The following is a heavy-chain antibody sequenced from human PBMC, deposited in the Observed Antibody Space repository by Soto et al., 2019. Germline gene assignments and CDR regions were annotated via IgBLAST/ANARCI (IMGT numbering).Heavy chain of an antibody. CDR3: AAGGTRWLHSPFDY. D-gene: IGHD1-1*01. CDR1: GHTLTELS. Sequence: QVQLVQSGAEVKKPGASVKVSCKVSGHTLTELSMHWARQAPGKGLEWMGGFDPEDGETISAQKFQGRFTMTEDTSTDSTFLHLSSLRSEDTAVYYCAAGGTRWLHSPFDYWGQGTLVTISS. CDR2: FDPEDGET. J-gene: IGHJ4*02. V-gene: IGHV1-24*01.